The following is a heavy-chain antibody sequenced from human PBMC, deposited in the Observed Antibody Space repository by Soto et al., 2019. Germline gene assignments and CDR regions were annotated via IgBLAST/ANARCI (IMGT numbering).Heavy chain of an antibody. CDR1: GFNFNYYS. D-gene: IGHD3-16*01. V-gene: IGHV3-21*02. J-gene: IGHJ6*02. Sequence: EAQRVESGGGLVKPGGSLTLSCTPSGFNFNYYSMNLISQAPGKGLEWVSSISSSSGYIYYAYSVKGRFTISRDNAQTSIFLQKSGQIDQHTAMYYCTIARARGGPRPKYSYYYGMDVWGQGTTVTVSS. CDR2: ISSSSGYI. CDR3: TIARARGGPRPKYSYYYGMDV.